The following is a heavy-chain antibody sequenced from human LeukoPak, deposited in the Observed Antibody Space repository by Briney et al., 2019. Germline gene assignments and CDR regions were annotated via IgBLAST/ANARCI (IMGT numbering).Heavy chain of an antibody. CDR1: GDSISSSSYY. CDR3: ARRHYYDVWFDP. D-gene: IGHD3-22*01. CDR2: IYYSGST. V-gene: IGHV4-39*01. J-gene: IGHJ5*02. Sequence: PSETLSLTCTVSGDSISSSSYYWGWIRQPPGKGLEWIGSIYYSGSTYYNPSLKSRVAISVDTSKNQFSLKLSSVTAADTAVYYSARRHYYDVWFDPWGQGTLVTVSS.